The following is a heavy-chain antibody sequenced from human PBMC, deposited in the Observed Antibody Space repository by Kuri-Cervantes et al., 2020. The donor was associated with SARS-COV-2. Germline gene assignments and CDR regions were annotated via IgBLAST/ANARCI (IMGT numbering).Heavy chain of an antibody. D-gene: IGHD2-2*01. Sequence: SLMISCNASGDTFSSYAITWVRQAPGQGLEWMGRITPIFGTANYAQKFQGRVTIIADKSTSTAYMELSSLRSEDTAVYYCAPRYCSSTSCREYFQHWGQGTLVTVSS. V-gene: IGHV1-69*06. CDR1: GDTFSSYA. CDR2: ITPIFGTA. CDR3: APRYCSSTSCREYFQH. J-gene: IGHJ1*01.